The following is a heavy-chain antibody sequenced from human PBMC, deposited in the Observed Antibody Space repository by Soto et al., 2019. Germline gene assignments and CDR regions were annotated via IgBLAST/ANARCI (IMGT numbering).Heavy chain of an antibody. CDR1: GGSISSYY. D-gene: IGHD6-13*01. Sequence: PSENLSLTCTVSGGSISSYYWSWIRQPAGKGLEWIGRIYTSGSSNYNPSLKSRVTMSVDTSKNQFSLKLSSVTAADTAVYYCARERVSSSWYYFDYWGQGTLVTVSS. CDR2: IYTSGSS. CDR3: ARERVSSSWYYFDY. V-gene: IGHV4-4*07. J-gene: IGHJ4*02.